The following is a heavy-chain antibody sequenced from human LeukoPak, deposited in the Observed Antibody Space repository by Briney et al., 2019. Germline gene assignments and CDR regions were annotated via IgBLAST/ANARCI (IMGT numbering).Heavy chain of an antibody. D-gene: IGHD6-13*01. Sequence: GGSLRLSCAASGFPFSSYSMTWVRQVPGKGLEWVANIKPDGTTKFYVDSVKGRFTISRDNALNSLYLQMNSLRAEDTAIYYCARSIPYGTTWYGRSDYWGQGTLVTVSS. V-gene: IGHV3-7*03. CDR1: GFPFSSYS. CDR2: IKPDGTTK. CDR3: ARSIPYGTTWYGRSDY. J-gene: IGHJ4*02.